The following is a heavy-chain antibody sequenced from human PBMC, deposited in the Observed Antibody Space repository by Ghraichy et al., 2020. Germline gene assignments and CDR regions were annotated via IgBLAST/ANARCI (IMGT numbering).Heavy chain of an antibody. CDR3: AGGRGPHHYYYYGMDV. CDR2: IIPIFGTA. Sequence: SVKVSCKASGGTFSSYAISWVRQAPGQGLEWMGGIIPIFGTANYAQKFQGRVTITADESTCTAYMELSSLRSEDTAVYYCAGGRGPHHYYYYGMDVWGQGTTVTVSS. J-gene: IGHJ6*02. CDR1: GGTFSSYA. D-gene: IGHD2-15*01. V-gene: IGHV1-69*13.